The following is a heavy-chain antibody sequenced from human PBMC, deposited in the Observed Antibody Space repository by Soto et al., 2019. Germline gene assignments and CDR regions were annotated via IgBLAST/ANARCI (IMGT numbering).Heavy chain of an antibody. V-gene: IGHV4-59*01. CDR1: GGSISSYY. Sequence: SEILSLTCTVSGGSISSYYWSWIRQPPGKGLEWIGYIYYSGSTNYNPSLKSRVTISVDTSKNQFSLKLSSVTAADTAVYYCASHSCSSTSCYLSTGWFDPWGQGTLVTVSS. D-gene: IGHD2-2*01. J-gene: IGHJ5*02. CDR2: IYYSGST. CDR3: ASHSCSSTSCYLSTGWFDP.